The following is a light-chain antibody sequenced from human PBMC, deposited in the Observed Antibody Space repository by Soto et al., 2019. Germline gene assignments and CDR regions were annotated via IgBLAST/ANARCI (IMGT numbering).Light chain of an antibody. Sequence: QSALTQPPSASGSPGQSVTISCTGTSSDVGRYNHVSWYQQHPSKAPKLMIFDVNKRPSGVPDRFSGSKSGNTASLTVSGLQAEDEADYYCSSYAGSIYVFGTGTKVTVL. CDR3: SSYAGSIYV. J-gene: IGLJ1*01. V-gene: IGLV2-8*01. CDR2: DVN. CDR1: SSDVGRYNH.